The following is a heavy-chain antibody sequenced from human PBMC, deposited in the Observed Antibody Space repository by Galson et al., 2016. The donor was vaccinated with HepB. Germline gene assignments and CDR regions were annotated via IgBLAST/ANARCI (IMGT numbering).Heavy chain of an antibody. D-gene: IGHD6-19*01. CDR3: ARAASELDY. CDR1: GFTFSTYW. CDR2: ISSSGSYNT. Sequence: SLRLSCAASGFTFSTYWMTWVRQAPGKGLEWVSYISSSGSYNTNYADSVKGRFTISRDNAKNSLYLQMDSLRVEDTAVYYCARAASELDYWGQGTLDTVSS. J-gene: IGHJ4*02. V-gene: IGHV3-11*05.